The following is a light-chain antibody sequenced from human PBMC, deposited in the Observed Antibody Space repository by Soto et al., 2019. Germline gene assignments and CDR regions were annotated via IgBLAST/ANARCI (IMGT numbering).Light chain of an antibody. CDR1: QDSDNY. CDR3: QQYDSGIRT. J-gene: IGKJ3*01. V-gene: IGKV1-27*01. Sequence: DVPMTQSPASLSASVGDRVTITCRASQDSDNYLACYQQKPGRAPKPLIYSASTLQSGVPSRFSGSGSGTDFTLTISSLQPEDVATYYCQQYDSGIRTFGPGTTVDIK. CDR2: SAS.